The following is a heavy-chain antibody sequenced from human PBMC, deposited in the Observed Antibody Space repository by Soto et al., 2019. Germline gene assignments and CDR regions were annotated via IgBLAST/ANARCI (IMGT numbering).Heavy chain of an antibody. CDR2: ISYDGSNK. CDR3: ARGKAPYSYGPLYFDY. J-gene: IGHJ4*02. CDR1: GFTFSSFA. D-gene: IGHD5-18*01. Sequence: QVQLVESGGGVVQPGRSLRLSCAASGFTFSSFAMHWVRQAPGKGLEWVAVISYDGSNKYYADSVKGRFTISRDNSKNTLYLQMNSLRAEDTAVDYCARGKAPYSYGPLYFDYWGQGTLVTVSS. V-gene: IGHV3-30-3*01.